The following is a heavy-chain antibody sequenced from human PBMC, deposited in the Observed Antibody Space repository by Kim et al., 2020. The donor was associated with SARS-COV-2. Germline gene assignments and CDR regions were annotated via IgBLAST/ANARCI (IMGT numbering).Heavy chain of an antibody. J-gene: IGHJ4*02. CDR2: T. Sequence: TYYHPSLKSRVTISVDTSKNQFSLKLTSMTAADTAVYYCARVPSLGYFDYWGQGTLVTASS. D-gene: IGHD2-2*01. CDR3: ARVPSLGYFDY. V-gene: IGHV4-30-2*04.